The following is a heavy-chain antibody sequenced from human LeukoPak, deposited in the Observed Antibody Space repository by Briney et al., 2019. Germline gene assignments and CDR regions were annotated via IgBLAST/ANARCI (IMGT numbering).Heavy chain of an antibody. Sequence: SGGSLRLSCGASGFTVSSNYMSWVRQAPGKGLEWIPVIYSDGRTYYADSVKGRFTISRDNSKNTLYLQMNSLRAEDAAVYYCARDRSSGWFSYMDVWGKGTTVTVSS. CDR3: ARDRSSGWFSYMDV. D-gene: IGHD6-19*01. J-gene: IGHJ6*03. CDR2: IYSDGRT. V-gene: IGHV3-53*01. CDR1: GFTVSSNY.